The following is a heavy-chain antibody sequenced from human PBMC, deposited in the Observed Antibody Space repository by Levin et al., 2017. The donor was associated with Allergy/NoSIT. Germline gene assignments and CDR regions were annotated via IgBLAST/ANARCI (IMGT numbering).Heavy chain of an antibody. Sequence: LSLTCAGSGFPFNTYGMSWVRQAPGKGLEWVSAIGGSHPGTYYADSVKGRFTISRDTSKNTLFLHMSSLRAEATAIYYCAAPIEAGGGWYFFDYWGQGTVVTVSS. J-gene: IGHJ4*02. CDR3: AAPIEAGGGWYFFDY. CDR2: IGGSHPGT. D-gene: IGHD6-13*01. CDR1: GFPFNTYG. V-gene: IGHV3-23*01.